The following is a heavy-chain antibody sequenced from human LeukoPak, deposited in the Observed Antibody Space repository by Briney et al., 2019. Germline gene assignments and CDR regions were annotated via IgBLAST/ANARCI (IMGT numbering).Heavy chain of an antibody. CDR1: GFTFSSYD. CDR2: ISGSGGST. CDR3: AKEPGVDYYDSSGPSDY. D-gene: IGHD3-22*01. V-gene: IGHV3-23*01. J-gene: IGHJ4*02. Sequence: GGSLRLSCAASGFTFSSYDMSWVRQAPGKGLEWVSAISGSGGSTYYADSVKGRFTISRDNSKNTLYLQMNSLRAEDTAVYYCAKEPGVDYYDSSGPSDYWGQGTLVTVSS.